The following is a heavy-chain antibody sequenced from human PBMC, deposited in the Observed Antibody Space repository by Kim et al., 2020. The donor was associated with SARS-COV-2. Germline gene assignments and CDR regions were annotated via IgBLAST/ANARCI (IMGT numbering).Heavy chain of an antibody. D-gene: IGHD6-13*01. V-gene: IGHV1-69*13. Sequence: SVKVSCKASGGTFSSYAISWVRQAPGQGLEWMGGIIPIFGTANYAQKFQGRVTITADESTSTAYMELSSLRSEDTAVYYCARPYSSSWYGGVTGGYGMDVWGQGTTVTVSS. CDR3: ARPYSSSWYGGVTGGYGMDV. CDR1: GGTFSSYA. J-gene: IGHJ6*02. CDR2: IIPIFGTA.